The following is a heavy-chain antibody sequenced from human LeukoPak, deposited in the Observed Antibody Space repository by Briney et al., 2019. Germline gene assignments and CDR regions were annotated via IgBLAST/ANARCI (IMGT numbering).Heavy chain of an antibody. CDR1: GGTFSSYA. D-gene: IGHD3-22*01. CDR2: IIPIFGTA. Sequence: SVKVSCKASGGTFSSYAISWVRQAPGQGREWMGRIIPIFGTANYAQKFQGRVTMTRDTSTSTVYMELSSLRSEDKAVYYCARFSPWLLRGFGYWGQGTLVTVSS. V-gene: IGHV1-69*05. CDR3: ARFSPWLLRGFGY. J-gene: IGHJ4*02.